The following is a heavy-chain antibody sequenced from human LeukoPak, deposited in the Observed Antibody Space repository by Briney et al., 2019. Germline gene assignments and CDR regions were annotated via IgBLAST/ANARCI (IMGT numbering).Heavy chain of an antibody. CDR2: IYSGGNT. CDR1: GFSVSVNY. Sequence: GGSLRLSCAVSGFSVSVNYMSWVRQAPGKGLEWVSVIYSGGNTDSANADSVKGRFTISRDNSKNTLHLQMNSLSVEDTAVYYCARDRRLGAAGSFDIWGQGTMVTVSS. CDR3: ARDRRLGAAGSFDI. V-gene: IGHV3-66*01. D-gene: IGHD1-26*01. J-gene: IGHJ3*02.